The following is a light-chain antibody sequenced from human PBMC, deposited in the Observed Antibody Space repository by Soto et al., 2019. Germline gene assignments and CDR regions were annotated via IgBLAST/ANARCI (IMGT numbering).Light chain of an antibody. CDR3: QQRSNWPPT. Sequence: EIVLTQSPATLSLSPGERATLSCRASQSVSSYLAWYQQKPGQAPRLLIYDASNRATGIPARFSGSGSGTVFSLTISSLEPEEFAVYYCQQRSNWPPTFGGGTKVEIK. J-gene: IGKJ4*01. CDR2: DAS. V-gene: IGKV3-11*01. CDR1: QSVSSY.